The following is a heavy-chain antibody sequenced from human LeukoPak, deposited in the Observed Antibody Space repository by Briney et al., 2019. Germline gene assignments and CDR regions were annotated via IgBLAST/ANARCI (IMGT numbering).Heavy chain of an antibody. CDR3: ARDAYSSSSTPPDY. CDR2: ISAYNGNT. J-gene: IGHJ4*02. V-gene: IGHV1-18*01. CDR1: GYTFTSYG. D-gene: IGHD6-13*01. Sequence: ASVKVSCKASGYTFTSYGISWVRQAPGQGLEWMGWISAYNGNTNYAQKLQGRVTMTTDTSTSTAYMELRSLRSDDTAVYYCARDAYSSSSTPPDYWGQGTLVTVSS.